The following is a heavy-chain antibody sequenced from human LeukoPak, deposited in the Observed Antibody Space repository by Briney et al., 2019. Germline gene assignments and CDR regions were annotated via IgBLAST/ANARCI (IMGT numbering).Heavy chain of an antibody. CDR2: IYYSGST. V-gene: IGHV4-39*01. J-gene: IGHJ6*03. CDR3: ASTYYDFWSGYYQAYYMDV. Sequence: PSETLSLTCTVSGGSISSSSYYWGWIRQPPGKGLEWIGSIYYSGSTYYNPSLKSRVTISVDTSKNQFSLKLSSVTAADTAVYYCASTYYDFWSGYYQAYYMDVWGKGTTVTVSS. CDR1: GGSISSSSYY. D-gene: IGHD3-3*01.